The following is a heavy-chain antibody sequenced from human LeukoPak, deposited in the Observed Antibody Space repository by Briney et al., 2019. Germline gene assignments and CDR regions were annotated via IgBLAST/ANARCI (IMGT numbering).Heavy chain of an antibody. Sequence: GGSLRLSCAASGFTFSSYSMNWVRQAPGKGLEWVSYISSSSSTIYYADSVKGRFTISRDNAKNSLYLQMNSLRAEDTAVYYCARAAGSGFWGQGILVIVSS. CDR2: ISSSSSTI. J-gene: IGHJ4*02. D-gene: IGHD6-19*01. CDR3: ARAAGSGF. CDR1: GFTFSSYS. V-gene: IGHV3-48*01.